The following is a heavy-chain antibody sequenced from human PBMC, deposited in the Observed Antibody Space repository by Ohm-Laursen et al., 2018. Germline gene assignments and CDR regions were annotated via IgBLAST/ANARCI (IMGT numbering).Heavy chain of an antibody. CDR1: GFTFSDYY. CDR3: ASYGLEWLLSHGMDV. V-gene: IGHV3-11*01. J-gene: IGHJ6*02. D-gene: IGHD3-3*01. CDR2: ISSSGNTI. Sequence: GSLRLSCAASGFTFSDYYMSWIRQAPGKGLEWVSYISSSGNTIYYADSVKGRFTISRDNAKTSLYLQMNSLRAEDTAVYYCASYGLEWLLSHGMDVWGQGTTVTVSS.